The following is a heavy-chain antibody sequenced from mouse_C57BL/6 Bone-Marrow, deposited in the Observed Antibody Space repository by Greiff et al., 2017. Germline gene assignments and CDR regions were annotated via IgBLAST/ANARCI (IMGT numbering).Heavy chain of an antibody. CDR1: GYTFPSYT. CDR3: ARGGYYGSSYNYFDY. Sequence: QVQLQHSGAELARPGASVKMSCKASGYTFPSYTMHWVKQRPGQGLEWIGYINPSSGYTKYNQKFKDTATLTADKSSSTAYMQLSSLTSEDSAVYYCARGGYYGSSYNYFDYWGQGTTLTVSS. V-gene: IGHV1-4*01. J-gene: IGHJ2*01. D-gene: IGHD1-1*01. CDR2: INPSSGYT.